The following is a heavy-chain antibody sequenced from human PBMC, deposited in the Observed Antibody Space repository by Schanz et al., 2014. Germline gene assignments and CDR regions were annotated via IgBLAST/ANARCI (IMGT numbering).Heavy chain of an antibody. J-gene: IGHJ4*02. CDR1: GFIFSNYG. D-gene: IGHD3-3*01. Sequence: ERLVESGGGVVQPGRSLRLSCAASGFIFSNYGMHWVRQAPGKGLEWVSYVSRSTPDIYYADSVKGRFTMSRDNAKNSVFLQMNSLRAEDTAVYYCVRDSFFAFDYWGQGTLXTVSS. CDR3: VRDSFFAFDY. CDR2: VSRSTPDI. V-gene: IGHV3-48*01.